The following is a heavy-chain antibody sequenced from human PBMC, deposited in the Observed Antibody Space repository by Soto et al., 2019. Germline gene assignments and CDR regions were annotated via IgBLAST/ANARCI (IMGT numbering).Heavy chain of an antibody. D-gene: IGHD2-2*01. J-gene: IGHJ5*02. CDR1: TGSVSSINYY. CDR3: ARHTWGRQRGWFDP. Sequence: QLQLQESGPGLVKPSETLSLTCTVSTGSVSSINYYWGWTRQPLGKGLEWIGSIYYSGNAFYTPSLKSRVTISVDTSKNQFSLNLTSVTAEDTAVYYCARHTWGRQRGWFDPWGQGTLVTVSS. CDR2: IYYSGNA. V-gene: IGHV4-39*01.